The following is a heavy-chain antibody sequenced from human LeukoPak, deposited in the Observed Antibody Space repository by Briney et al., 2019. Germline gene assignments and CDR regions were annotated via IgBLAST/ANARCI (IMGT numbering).Heavy chain of an antibody. CDR3: AREYCSGGGCYLDY. Sequence: PSETLSLTCTVSGGSISSYYWSWIRQPPGKGLEWIGYIYYSGSTNYNPSLKSRVTISVDTSKNQFSLKLSSVTAADTAVYYCAREYCSGGGCYLDYWGQGTLVTVSS. J-gene: IGHJ4*02. CDR2: IYYSGST. CDR1: GGSISSYY. V-gene: IGHV4-59*01. D-gene: IGHD2-15*01.